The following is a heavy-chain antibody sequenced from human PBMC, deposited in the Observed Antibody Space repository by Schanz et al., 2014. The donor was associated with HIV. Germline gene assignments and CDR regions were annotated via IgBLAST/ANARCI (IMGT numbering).Heavy chain of an antibody. CDR1: GFIFSTYG. V-gene: IGHV3-33*03. Sequence: QVQLVESGGGVVQPGRSLRLSCAASGFIFSTYGMYWVRQAPGKGLEWVAGISYDGVNVYYADSVKGRFTFSRDNTKKSLFLQMNSLRAEDTAVYYCAKGDPTAADPTDSWGQGTLVTVSS. CDR2: ISYDGVNV. J-gene: IGHJ4*02. CDR3: AKGDPTAADPTDS. D-gene: IGHD2-15*01.